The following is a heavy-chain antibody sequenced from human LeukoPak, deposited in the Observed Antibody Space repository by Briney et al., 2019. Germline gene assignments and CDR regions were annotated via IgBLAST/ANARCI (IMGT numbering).Heavy chain of an antibody. CDR1: GGSISSGTYY. D-gene: IGHD3-10*01. J-gene: IGHJ4*02. V-gene: IGHV4-61*02. CDR3: AAENTYDSGTYYFPSDY. CDR2: IYTSGST. Sequence: PSETLSLTCTVSGGSISSGTYYWSWIRQPAGKGLEWIGRIYTSGSTNYNPSLKSRVSISVDTSKNQFSLKLSSVTAADTAVYYCAAENTYDSGTYYFPSDYWGQGTLVTASS.